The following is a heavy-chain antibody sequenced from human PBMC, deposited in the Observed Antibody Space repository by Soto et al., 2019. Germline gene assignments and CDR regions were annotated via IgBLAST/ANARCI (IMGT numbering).Heavy chain of an antibody. J-gene: IGHJ6*02. CDR2: IYYSGST. Sequence: SETLSLTCTVSGGSISSYYWSWIRQPPGKGLEWIGYIYYSGSTNYNPSLKSRVTISVDTSKNQFSLKLSSVTAADTAVYYCARGNFDWSKGNYYYYYGMDVWGRGTTVTAP. CDR1: GGSISSYY. D-gene: IGHD3-9*01. CDR3: ARGNFDWSKGNYYYYYGMDV. V-gene: IGHV4-59*01.